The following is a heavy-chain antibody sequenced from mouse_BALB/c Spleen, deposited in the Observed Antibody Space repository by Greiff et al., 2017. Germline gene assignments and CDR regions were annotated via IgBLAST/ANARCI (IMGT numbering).Heavy chain of an antibody. CDR3: ARDGDGYPLDY. V-gene: IGHV5-4*02. CDR1: GFTFSDYY. D-gene: IGHD1-2*01. CDR2: ISDGGSYT. J-gene: IGHJ2*01. Sequence: EVNLVESGGGLVKPGGSLKLSCAASGFTFSDYYMYWVRQTPEKRLEWVATISDGGSYTYYPDSVKGRFTISRDNAKNNLYLQMSSLKSEDTAMYYCARDGDGYPLDYWGQGTTLTVSS.